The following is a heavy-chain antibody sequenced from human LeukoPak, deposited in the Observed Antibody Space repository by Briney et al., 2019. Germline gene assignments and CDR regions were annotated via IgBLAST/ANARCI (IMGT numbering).Heavy chain of an antibody. CDR2: ISYDGSNK. D-gene: IGHD6-19*01. CDR3: ASIGQIAVAGTGDY. V-gene: IGHV3-30*03. J-gene: IGHJ4*02. Sequence: GGSLRLSCAASGFTFSSYGMHWVRQAPGKGLEWVAVISYDGSNKYYADSVKGRFTISRDNSKNTLYLQMNSLRAEDTAVYYCASIGQIAVAGTGDYWGQGTPVTVSS. CDR1: GFTFSSYG.